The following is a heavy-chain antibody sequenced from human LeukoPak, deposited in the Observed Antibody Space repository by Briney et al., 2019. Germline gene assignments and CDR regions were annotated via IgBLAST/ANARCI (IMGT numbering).Heavy chain of an antibody. J-gene: IGHJ6*02. Sequence: ASVKVSCRASGYTFTSYDINWVRQATGQGLEWMGWMNPNSGNTGYAQKFQGRVTMTRNTSISTAYMELSSLRSEDTAVYYCATVGYCSGGSCYEGDYYYYGMDVWGQGTTVTVSS. CDR2: MNPNSGNT. CDR1: GYTFTSYD. V-gene: IGHV1-8*01. CDR3: ATVGYCSGGSCYEGDYYYYGMDV. D-gene: IGHD2-15*01.